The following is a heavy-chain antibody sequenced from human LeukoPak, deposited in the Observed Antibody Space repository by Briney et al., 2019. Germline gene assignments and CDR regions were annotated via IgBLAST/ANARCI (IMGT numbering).Heavy chain of an antibody. D-gene: IGHD4-17*01. CDR3: ARQFDYGDYWGTFDY. V-gene: IGHV4-39*01. CDR1: GGSIGSGGYY. CDR2: MHYSGST. J-gene: IGHJ4*02. Sequence: SETLSLTCTVSGGSIGSGGYYWGWIRQSPGKGLEWIGSMHYSGSTWYNPSLKSRVTISGDTSKNQVSLKVRSVTAADTAVYYCARQFDYGDYWGTFDYWGQGTPVTVSS.